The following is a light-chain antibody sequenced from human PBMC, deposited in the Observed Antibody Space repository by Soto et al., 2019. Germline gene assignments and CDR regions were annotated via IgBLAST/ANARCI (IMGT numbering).Light chain of an antibody. CDR3: QQRTNWPPT. CDR1: QSVSSY. CDR2: DAS. J-gene: IGKJ5*01. Sequence: EIVLTQSPATLSLSPGERVTLSCRASQSVSSYLAWYQQKPGQAPRLLIHDASNRATGIPVRFSGSGSGTDFTLTISSLEPEDFAVYYCQQRTNWPPTFGQGTRLEI. V-gene: IGKV3-11*01.